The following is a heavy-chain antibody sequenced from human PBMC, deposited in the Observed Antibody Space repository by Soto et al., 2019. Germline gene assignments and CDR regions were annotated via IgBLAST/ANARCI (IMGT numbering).Heavy chain of an antibody. CDR1: GGSISSGGYY. V-gene: IGHV4-31*03. CDR2: IYYSGST. D-gene: IGHD3-3*01. J-gene: IGHJ6*02. CDR3: ASSPSPYYDFWSGYYYGMDV. Sequence: SETLSLTCTVSGGSISSGGYYWSWIRQHPGKGLEWIGYIYYSGSTYYNPSLKSRVTISVDTSKNQFSLKLSSVTAEDTAVYYCASSPSPYYDFWSGYYYGMDVWGQGTTVTVSS.